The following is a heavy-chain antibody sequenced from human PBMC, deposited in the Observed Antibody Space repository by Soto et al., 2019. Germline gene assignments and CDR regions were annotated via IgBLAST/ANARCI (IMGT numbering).Heavy chain of an antibody. CDR3: ARRPSNYYGAVPIDY. D-gene: IGHD3-10*01. Sequence: ASVKVSCKASGYTLTSNAINCVRQATGKELEGMGCINPNSGNTGYTQKFQGRVTMTRDTSRTTAYMELSSLRSEDTAFYYCARRPSNYYGAVPIDYWGQGTLVTVSS. J-gene: IGHJ4*02. V-gene: IGHV1-8*02. CDR2: INPNSGNT. CDR1: GYTLTSNA.